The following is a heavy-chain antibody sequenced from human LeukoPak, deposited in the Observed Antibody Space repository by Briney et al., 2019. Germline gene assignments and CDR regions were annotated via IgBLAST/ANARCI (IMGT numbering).Heavy chain of an antibody. CDR2: ISGSGGST. J-gene: IGHJ4*01. V-gene: IGHV3-23*01. Sequence: GGSLRLSCAASGFTFSSYAMSWVRQAPGKGLEGVSAISGSGGSTYYAASVKGRFTISRDNSKNTLYLQMNRLRAEDTAVYYCAKAKKQWLLDYWGDGTLVTASS. D-gene: IGHD6-19*01. CDR3: AKAKKQWLLDY. CDR1: GFTFSSYA.